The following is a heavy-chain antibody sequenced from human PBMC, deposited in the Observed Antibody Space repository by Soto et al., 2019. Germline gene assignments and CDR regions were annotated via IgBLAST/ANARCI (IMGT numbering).Heavy chain of an antibody. Sequence: PGGSLRLSCAASGFPFSSYAMSWVRQAPGKGLEWVSAISGSGGSTYYADSVKGRFTIARDNSNNTLYLQMNSLRAEDTAVYYCAKDRPFYYYDSSGYPAWFDPWGQGTLVT. CDR3: AKDRPFYYYDSSGYPAWFDP. J-gene: IGHJ5*02. D-gene: IGHD3-22*01. V-gene: IGHV3-23*01. CDR1: GFPFSSYA. CDR2: ISGSGGST.